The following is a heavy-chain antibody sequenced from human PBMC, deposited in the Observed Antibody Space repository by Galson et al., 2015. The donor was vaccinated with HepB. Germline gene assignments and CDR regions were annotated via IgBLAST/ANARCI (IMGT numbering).Heavy chain of an antibody. CDR3: ATLQSPYDSSGYYFRDAFDI. CDR1: GYTFTSYG. CDR2: ISAYNGNT. Sequence: VKVSCKASGYTFTSYGISWVRQAPGQGLEWMGWISAYNGNTNYAQKLQGRVTMTTDTSTSTAYMELRSLRSDDTAVYYCATLQSPYDSSGYYFRDAFDIWGQGTMVTVSS. V-gene: IGHV1-18*04. J-gene: IGHJ3*02. D-gene: IGHD3-22*01.